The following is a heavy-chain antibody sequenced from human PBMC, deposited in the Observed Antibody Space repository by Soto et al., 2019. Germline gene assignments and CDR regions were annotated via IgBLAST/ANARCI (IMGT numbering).Heavy chain of an antibody. CDR1: GASIYTYY. V-gene: IGHV4-59*04. CDR3: APLTVSLSGPYGIHV. J-gene: IGHJ6*02. Sequence: SATLSLTCNVSGASIYTYYWNWIRQSPGKGLEWIGSMFYSGLTYYNPSLKSRVTLSVDTSKNQFSVRLNSVTAADTAVYYCAPLTVSLSGPYGIHVWGQGTTVTVSS. D-gene: IGHD2-15*01. CDR2: MFYSGLT.